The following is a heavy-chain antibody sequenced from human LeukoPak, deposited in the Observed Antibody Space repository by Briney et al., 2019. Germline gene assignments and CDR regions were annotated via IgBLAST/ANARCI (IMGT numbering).Heavy chain of an antibody. CDR2: IYSGGST. V-gene: IGHV3-53*05. CDR1: GFTVSSNY. CDR3: ARAVGWYRGPRYYYYMDV. Sequence: PGGSLRLSCAASGFTVSSNYMSWVRQAPGKGLEWVSVIYSGGSTYYADSVKGRFTISRDNSKNTLYLQMNSLRAEDTAVYYCARAVGWYRGPRYYYYMDVWGKGTTVTVSS. J-gene: IGHJ6*03. D-gene: IGHD6-19*01.